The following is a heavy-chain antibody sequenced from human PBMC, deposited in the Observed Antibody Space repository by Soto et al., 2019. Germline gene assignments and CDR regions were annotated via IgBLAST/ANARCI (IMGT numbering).Heavy chain of an antibody. CDR2: ISAYNGNT. D-gene: IGHD6-19*01. J-gene: IGHJ5*02. CDR3: AREKRMEVAGTIGWFDP. V-gene: IGHV1-18*01. CDR1: GYTFTSYV. Sequence: ASVKVSCKASGYTFTSYVISWVRQAPGQGLEWMGWISAYNGNTNYAQKLQGRVTMTTDTSTSTAYMELRSLRSDDTAVYYCAREKRMEVAGTIGWFDPWGQGTLVTVSS.